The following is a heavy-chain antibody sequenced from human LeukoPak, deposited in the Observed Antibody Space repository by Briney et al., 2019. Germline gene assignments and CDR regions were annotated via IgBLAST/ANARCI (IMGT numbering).Heavy chain of an antibody. CDR2: LSFGGKKT. J-gene: IGHJ1*01. V-gene: IGHV3-30*04. CDR1: GFTFSSYS. Sequence: GGSLRLSCTASGFTFSSYSIHWVRQAPGKGLEWVALLSFGGKKTDYADSVKGRFTFSRDNSKNTVSLQMSDLRAEDTAVYYCVRDGAVVTSGSYPWRYFQHWGQGTLVTVSS. D-gene: IGHD3-10*01. CDR3: VRDGAVVTSGSYPWRYFQH.